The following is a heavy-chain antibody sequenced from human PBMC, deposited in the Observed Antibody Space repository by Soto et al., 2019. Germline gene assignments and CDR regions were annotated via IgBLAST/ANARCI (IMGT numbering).Heavy chain of an antibody. CDR1: GGSVSSGSYY. CDR2: IYYSGST. CDR3: ARGFWGTAMVRAANWFDP. V-gene: IGHV4-61*01. D-gene: IGHD5-18*01. Sequence: PSETLSLTCTVSGGSVSSGSYYWSWIRQPPGKGLEWIGYIYYSGSTNYNPSLKSRVTISVDTSKNQFSLKLSSVTAADTAVYYCARGFWGTAMVRAANWFDPWGQGALVTVSS. J-gene: IGHJ5*02.